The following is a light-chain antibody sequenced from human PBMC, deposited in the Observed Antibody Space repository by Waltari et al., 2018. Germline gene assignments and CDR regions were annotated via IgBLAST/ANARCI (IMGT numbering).Light chain of an antibody. CDR1: SPNIGARYG. J-gene: IGLJ2*01. V-gene: IGLV1-40*01. CDR2: GNS. CDR3: QTYDSSLSGSEVV. Sequence: SVLTQPPSVSGAPGQRVTIPSTGSSPNIGARYGVHWSQQLPGTAPKLLIYGNSNRPSGVPDRFSGSKSGTSASLAITGLQAEDEADYYCQTYDSSLSGSEVVFGGGTKLTVL.